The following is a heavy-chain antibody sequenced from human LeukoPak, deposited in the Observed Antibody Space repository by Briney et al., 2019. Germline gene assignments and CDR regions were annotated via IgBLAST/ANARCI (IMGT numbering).Heavy chain of an antibody. CDR1: GYTFTSNH. CDR3: AKLAASETGEGS. CDR2: INPSGDST. V-gene: IGHV1-46*01. J-gene: IGHJ5*02. Sequence: ASVKVSCKASGYTFTSNHIHCVRQAPGQGLEWMGVINPSGDSTSYAQKFQGRVTMTRDTSTSTVYMELSSLRSEDTAVYYCAKLAASETGEGSWGQGTLVTVSS. D-gene: IGHD6-13*01.